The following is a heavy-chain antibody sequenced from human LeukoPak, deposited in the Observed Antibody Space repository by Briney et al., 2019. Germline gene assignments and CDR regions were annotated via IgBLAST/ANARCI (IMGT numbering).Heavy chain of an antibody. V-gene: IGHV3-73*01. CDR3: TRHLIAVAGTSKVS. CDR2: IRSKANSYAT. CDR1: GFTFSGSA. J-gene: IGHJ4*02. D-gene: IGHD6-19*01. Sequence: GGSLRLSCAASGFTFSGSAMHWVRQASGKGLEWVGRIRSKANSYATAYAASVKGRFTISRDDSKNTAYLQMNSLKTEDTAVYYCTRHLIAVAGTSKVSWGQGTLVTVSS.